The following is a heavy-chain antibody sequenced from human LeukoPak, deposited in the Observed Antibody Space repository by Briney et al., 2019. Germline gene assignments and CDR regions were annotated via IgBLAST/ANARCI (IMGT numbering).Heavy chain of an antibody. D-gene: IGHD4/OR15-4a*01. CDR2: ISYDGSNK. CDR3: ARRAGAYSHPYDY. Sequence: GGSLRLSCAASGFTFSSYAMHWVRQAPRKGLEWVAVISYDGSNKYYADSVKGRFTISRDNSKNTLYLQMNSLRAEDTAVYYCARRAGAYSHPYDYWGQGTLVTVSS. V-gene: IGHV3-30*04. CDR1: GFTFSSYA. J-gene: IGHJ4*02.